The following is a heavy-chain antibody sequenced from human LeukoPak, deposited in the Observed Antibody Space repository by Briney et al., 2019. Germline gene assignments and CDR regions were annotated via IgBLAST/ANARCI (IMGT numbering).Heavy chain of an antibody. J-gene: IGHJ4*02. CDR2: ISGIGTTI. D-gene: IGHD3-16*01. Sequence: GGSLRLSCAASGFTFSSYEMNWVRQAPGKGLEWISYISGIGTTIYYADSVKGRFTISRDNAKNSLYLQLNSLRAEDTAVYYCARDWGPRYYFDSWGQGTLVTVSS. V-gene: IGHV3-48*03. CDR3: ARDWGPRYYFDS. CDR1: GFTFSSYE.